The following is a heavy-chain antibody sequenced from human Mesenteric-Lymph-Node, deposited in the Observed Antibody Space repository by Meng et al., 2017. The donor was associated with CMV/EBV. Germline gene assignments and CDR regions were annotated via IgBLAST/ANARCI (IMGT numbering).Heavy chain of an antibody. Sequence: GESLKISCVVSGLTFSTNSMNWVRQAPGKGLERVSSISSSSSYIYYADSVKGRFTISRDNSKNTLYLQMNSLRAEDTAVYYCARTWNDAFDIWGQGTMVTVSS. J-gene: IGHJ3*02. D-gene: IGHD1-1*01. CDR1: GLTFSTNS. CDR2: ISSSSSYI. CDR3: ARTWNDAFDI. V-gene: IGHV3-21*01.